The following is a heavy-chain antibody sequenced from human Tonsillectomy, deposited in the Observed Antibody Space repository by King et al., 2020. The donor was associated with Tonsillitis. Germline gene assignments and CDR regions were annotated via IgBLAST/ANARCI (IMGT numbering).Heavy chain of an antibody. Sequence: VQLVESGGGLVQPGGSLRLSCEGSGFMFSDYSMHWLRQAPGKGPEWVSYISSSSTTIYHADSVKGRFTISRDNVENSVYLQMNSLREEDMAMYYCARVEDGYRSAAGTWFDPWGQGTLVIVSS. CDR2: ISSSSTTI. CDR1: GFMFSDYS. J-gene: IGHJ5*02. V-gene: IGHV3-48*02. D-gene: IGHD5-24*01. CDR3: ARVEDGYRSAAGTWFDP.